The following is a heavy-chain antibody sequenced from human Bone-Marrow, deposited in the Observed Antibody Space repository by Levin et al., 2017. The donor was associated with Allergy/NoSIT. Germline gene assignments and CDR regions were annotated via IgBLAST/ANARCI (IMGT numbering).Heavy chain of an antibody. J-gene: IGHJ4*02. CDR2: FYTSGST. CDR3: AGSYDRSNFYPYY. CDR1: GGSISSSY. D-gene: IGHD3-22*01. V-gene: IGHV4-4*07. Sequence: SQTLSLTCTVSGGSISSSYWSWIRQPAGKGLEWIGRFYTSGSTNSNPSLKSRVIMSMDTSKNQFSLNLSPVTAADTAVYYCAGSYDRSNFYPYYWGQGTLVTVSS.